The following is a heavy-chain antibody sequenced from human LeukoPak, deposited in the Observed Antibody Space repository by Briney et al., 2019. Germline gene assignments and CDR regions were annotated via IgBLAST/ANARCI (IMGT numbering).Heavy chain of an antibody. D-gene: IGHD6-6*01. CDR3: AKDQVKWDSSSSPSYYFDY. CDR1: GFMVGHKY. V-gene: IGHV3-23*01. Sequence: GGSLRLSCAASGFMVGHKYMSWVRQAPGKGLEWVSAISGSGGSTYYADSVKGRFTISRDNSKNTLYLQMNSLRAEDTAVYYCAKDQVKWDSSSSPSYYFDYWGQGTLVTVSS. J-gene: IGHJ4*02. CDR2: ISGSGGST.